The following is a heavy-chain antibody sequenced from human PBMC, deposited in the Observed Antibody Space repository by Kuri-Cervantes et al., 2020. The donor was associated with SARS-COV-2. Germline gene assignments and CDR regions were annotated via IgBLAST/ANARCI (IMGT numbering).Heavy chain of an antibody. J-gene: IGHJ4*02. CDR2: IRYDGSNK. CDR1: GFTFSSYG. V-gene: IGHV3-30*02. D-gene: IGHD2-2*01. Sequence: GESLKISCAASGFTFSSYGMHWVRQAPGKRLEWVAFIRYDGSNKYYADSVKGRFTISRDNSKNTLYLQMNSLRAEDTAVYYCAKDLDCSSTSCYDRSPHFGYWGQGTLVTVSS. CDR3: AKDLDCSSTSCYDRSPHFGY.